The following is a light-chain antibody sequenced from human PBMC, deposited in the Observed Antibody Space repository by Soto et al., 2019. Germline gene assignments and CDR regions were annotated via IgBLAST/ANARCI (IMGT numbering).Light chain of an antibody. CDR1: SSNIGAGYD. CDR3: QSYDSSLSGYV. J-gene: IGLJ1*01. V-gene: IGLV1-40*01. CDR2: GNS. Sequence: QTVVTQPPSVSXAPGQRVTISCTGSSSNIGAGYDVHWYQQLPGTAPKLLIYGNSNRPSGVPDRFSGSKSGTSASLAITGLQAEDEADYYCQSYDSSLSGYVFGTGTKLTVL.